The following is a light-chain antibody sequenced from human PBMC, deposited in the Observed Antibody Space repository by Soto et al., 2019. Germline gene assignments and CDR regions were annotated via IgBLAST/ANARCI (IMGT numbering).Light chain of an antibody. CDR2: GAS. J-gene: IGKJ2*01. Sequence: VMSRWPDTLYVSQGERATLSCRASQSVRTSLAWYQQKPGQAPRLLIYGASTRATDIPPRFSGSGSGTEFTLAIDSLQSEDFAVYYCHQYAFLPYTFGHGTKVDIK. CDR1: QSVRTS. V-gene: IGKV3-15*01. CDR3: HQYAFLPYT.